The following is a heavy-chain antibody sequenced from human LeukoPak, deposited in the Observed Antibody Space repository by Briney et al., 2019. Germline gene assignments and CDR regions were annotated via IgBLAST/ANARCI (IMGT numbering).Heavy chain of an antibody. Sequence: SVKVSCKASGGTFSSYTISWVRQAPGQGLEWMGRIIPILGIANYAQKFQGRVTITADKSTSTAYMELSSLNSEDTGVYYCARDGIVGATDWGQGTLVTVSS. J-gene: IGHJ4*02. CDR3: ARDGIVGATD. D-gene: IGHD1-26*01. CDR1: GGTFSSYT. CDR2: IIPILGIA. V-gene: IGHV1-69*04.